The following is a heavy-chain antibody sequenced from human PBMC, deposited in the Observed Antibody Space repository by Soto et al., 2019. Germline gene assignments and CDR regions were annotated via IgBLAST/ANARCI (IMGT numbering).Heavy chain of an antibody. CDR1: GGSISSGGYY. CDR2: IYYSGST. CDR3: ARDGYYYGSGSFSRPDAFDI. Sequence: QVQLQESGPGLVKPSQTLSLTCTVSGGSISSGGYYWSWIRQHPGKGLEWIGYIYYSGSTYYNPSLKSRVTRSVDTSKNQFSLKLSSVTAADTAVYYCARDGYYYGSGSFSRPDAFDIWGQGTMVTVSS. D-gene: IGHD3-10*01. V-gene: IGHV4-31*03. J-gene: IGHJ3*02.